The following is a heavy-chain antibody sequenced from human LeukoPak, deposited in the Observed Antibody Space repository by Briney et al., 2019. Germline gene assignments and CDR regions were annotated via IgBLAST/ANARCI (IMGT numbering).Heavy chain of an antibody. D-gene: IGHD6-6*01. J-gene: IGHJ3*02. V-gene: IGHV3-9*03. CDR2: ISWNSGSI. Sequence: GRSLRLSCAASGFTFDDYAMHWVRHAPGKGLEWVSGISWNSGSIGYADSVKGRFTISRDNAKNSLYLQMNSLRAEDMALYYCAKDVGLYSSSSGAFDIWGQGTMVTVSS. CDR1: GFTFDDYA. CDR3: AKDVGLYSSSSGAFDI.